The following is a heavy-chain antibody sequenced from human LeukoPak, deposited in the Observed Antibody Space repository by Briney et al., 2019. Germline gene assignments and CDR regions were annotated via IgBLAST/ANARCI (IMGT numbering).Heavy chain of an antibody. CDR2: ISHGGQT. CDR3: ARDTYYTSGTYYIDYFDS. V-gene: IGHV4-59*11. Sequence: SETLSLTCTVSGGSMSSHYWSWVRQPPGKALEWIGYISHGGQTLSNPSLSSRVTISVDTSNNQFSLKLTSVTAADAAVYFCARDTYYTSGTYYIDYFDSWGQGALVTVSS. J-gene: IGHJ4*02. CDR1: GGSMSSHY. D-gene: IGHD3-10*01.